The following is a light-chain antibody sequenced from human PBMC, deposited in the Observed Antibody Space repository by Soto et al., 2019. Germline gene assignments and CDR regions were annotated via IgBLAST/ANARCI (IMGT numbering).Light chain of an antibody. CDR3: CSYPSSSTHV. V-gene: IGLV2-23*02. Sequence: SALTQPASVSGSPGQSITISCTGTSSDVGSYNLVSWDQQHPGKAPKLMIYEVSKRPSGVSNRFSGSKSGNTASPTISGLQADDEADYYCCSYPSSSTHVFGTGTKVTVL. J-gene: IGLJ1*01. CDR2: EVS. CDR1: SSDVGSYNL.